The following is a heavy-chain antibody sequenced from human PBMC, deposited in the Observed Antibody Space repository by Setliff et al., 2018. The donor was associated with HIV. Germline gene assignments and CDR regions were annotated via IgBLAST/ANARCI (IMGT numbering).Heavy chain of an antibody. D-gene: IGHD5-18*01. CDR3: ADSPPAPYSYGYHNGM. CDR2: INSDGSAT. V-gene: IGHV3-74*01. CDR1: GFTLSSYW. Sequence: GGSLRLSCAASGFTLSSYWMHWVRQAPGKGLVWVSRINSDGSATTYADSVKGRFTISRDNAKNTLYLQMNSLRAEDTAVYYCADSPPAPYSYGYHNGMWGRGTLVTVSS. J-gene: IGHJ2*01.